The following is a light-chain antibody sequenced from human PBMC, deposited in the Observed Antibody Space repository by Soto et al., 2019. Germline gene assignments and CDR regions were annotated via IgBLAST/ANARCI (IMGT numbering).Light chain of an antibody. CDR3: QQNDNWPPGT. Sequence: EIVMTQSPATLSVSPGERATLSCRASQSVSSNLAWYQQKPGQAPRLLIYGASTRATGIPTRFSGSGSGTEFTLTIRSLQSEDFAVYYCQQNDNWPPGTFGPGTKVDI. CDR1: QSVSSN. CDR2: GAS. J-gene: IGKJ3*01. V-gene: IGKV3-15*01.